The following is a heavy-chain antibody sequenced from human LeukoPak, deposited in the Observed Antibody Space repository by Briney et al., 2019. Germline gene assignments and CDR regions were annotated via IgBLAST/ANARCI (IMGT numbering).Heavy chain of an antibody. CDR2: IIPIFGTA. CDR1: GGTFSSYA. CDR3: AGLRSTYCGGDCYAFDI. V-gene: IGHV1-69*13. J-gene: IGHJ3*02. D-gene: IGHD2-21*02. Sequence: ASVKVSCTASGGTFSSYAISWVRQAPGQGLEWMGGIIPIFGTANYAQKFQGRVTITADESTSTAYMELSSLRSEDTAVYYCAGLRSTYCGGDCYAFDIWGQGTMVTVSS.